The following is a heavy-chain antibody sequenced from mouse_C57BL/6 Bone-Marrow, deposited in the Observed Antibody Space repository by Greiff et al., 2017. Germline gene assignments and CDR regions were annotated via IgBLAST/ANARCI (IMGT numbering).Heavy chain of an antibody. V-gene: IGHV8-8*01. J-gene: IGHJ2*01. CDR3: ARIDPLVLLHPCTGFGY. D-gene: IGHD1-1*01. CDR1: GFSLSTFGMG. CDR2: IWWDDAT. Sequence: QVTLKESGPGILQPSQTLSLTCSFSGFSLSTFGMGVGWIRQPSGKGLEWLAHIWWDDATYYNPALKSRLPISKDNSKNQVFLKLAKVNTADTATCYFARIDPLVLLHPCTGFGYWDQGTTLVVTS.